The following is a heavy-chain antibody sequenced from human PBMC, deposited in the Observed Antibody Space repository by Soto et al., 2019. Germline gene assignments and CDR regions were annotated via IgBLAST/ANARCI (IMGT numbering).Heavy chain of an antibody. Sequence: PGGSLRLSCAASGFTFSSYDMHWVRQATGKGLEWVSAIGTAGDTYYPGSVKGRFTISRENAKNSLYLQMNSLRAGDTAVYYCASSSHVDIVATWPPYGMDVWGQGTTVTVS. J-gene: IGHJ6*02. CDR1: GFTFSSYD. CDR3: ASSSHVDIVATWPPYGMDV. CDR2: IGTAGDT. V-gene: IGHV3-13*01. D-gene: IGHD5-12*01.